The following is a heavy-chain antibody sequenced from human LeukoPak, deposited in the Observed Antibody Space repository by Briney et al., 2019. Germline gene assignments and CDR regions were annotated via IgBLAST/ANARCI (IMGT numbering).Heavy chain of an antibody. CDR2: ISDDGTIK. Sequence: GGSLRLSCAASGFSFSTHAMHWVRQAPGKGLEGVAVISDDGTIKYYADSVKGRLTISRDNSKNTLFLQMNSLRAEDTAIYYCARGGNPRDGPDYWGQGTLVTVSS. CDR3: ARGGNPRDGPDY. D-gene: IGHD4-23*01. J-gene: IGHJ4*02. V-gene: IGHV3-30*03. CDR1: GFSFSTHA.